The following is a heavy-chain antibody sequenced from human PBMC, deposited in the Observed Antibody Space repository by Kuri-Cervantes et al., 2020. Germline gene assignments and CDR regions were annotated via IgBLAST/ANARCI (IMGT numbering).Heavy chain of an antibody. V-gene: IGHV1-58*01. CDR3: ATAVTGLSPGHDAFDI. CDR1: GFTFTSPA. CDR2: IVVSSGNT. J-gene: IGHJ3*02. Sequence: SVKVSCKASGFTFTSPAVQWVRQARGQRLEWIGWIVVSSGNTNYAQKFQERVTITRDMSTSTAYMELSSLRSEDTAVYYCATAVTGLSPGHDAFDIWGQGTMVTVSS. D-gene: IGHD4-11*01.